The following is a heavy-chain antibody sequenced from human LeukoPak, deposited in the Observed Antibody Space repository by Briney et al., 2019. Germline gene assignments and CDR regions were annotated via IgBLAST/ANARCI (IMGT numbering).Heavy chain of an antibody. CDR2: ISSSSTYI. Sequence: AGGCLRLSCAASGFTFSSYSMNWVRQSPGKGLEWVSSISSSSTYIYYADSVKGRFTISRDNAKNSLYLQMNSLRAEDTAVYYCARGDDSSGYSSYYYYYYAMDVWGQGTTVTFSS. J-gene: IGHJ6*02. D-gene: IGHD3-22*01. V-gene: IGHV3-21*01. CDR1: GFTFSSYS. CDR3: ARGDDSSGYSSYYYYYYAMDV.